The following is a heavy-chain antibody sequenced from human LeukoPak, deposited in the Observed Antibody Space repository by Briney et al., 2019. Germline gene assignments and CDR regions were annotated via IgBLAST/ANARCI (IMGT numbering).Heavy chain of an antibody. CDR1: GFTFSTSV. CDR3: ARDDPVLMSKLVP. V-gene: IGHV3-33*01. J-gene: IGHJ5*02. CDR2: IRSDGYNT. D-gene: IGHD2-8*01. Sequence: SGGSLRPSCAASGFTFSTSVMPWVRQAPGTGLEWVAVIRSDGYNTYYSDTVKGRFTISRDNSRSILYLQMNSLRAEDTAMYYCARDDPVLMSKLVPWGQGTLVTVSS.